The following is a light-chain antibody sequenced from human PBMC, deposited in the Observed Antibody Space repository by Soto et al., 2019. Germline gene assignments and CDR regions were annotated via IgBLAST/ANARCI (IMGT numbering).Light chain of an antibody. CDR2: EVS. V-gene: IGLV2-14*01. Sequence: LTQPASVSGSPGQSITISCTGTSSDVGTYNYVSWYQQLPGKAPKLMIYEVSNRPSGVSNRFSGSKSGNTASLTISGLQAEDEADYYCSSYTTSTTYVFGGGTKVTVL. CDR3: SSYTTSTTYV. J-gene: IGLJ1*01. CDR1: SSDVGTYNY.